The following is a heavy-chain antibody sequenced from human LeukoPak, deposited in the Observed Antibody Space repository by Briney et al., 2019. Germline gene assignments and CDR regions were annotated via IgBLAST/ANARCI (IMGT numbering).Heavy chain of an antibody. Sequence: PSETLSLTCAVYGGSFSDYYWSWIRQPPGKGLEWIGEINHRGSTNYNSSLKSRVTISVDTSKNQFSLKLSFVTAADTAVYYCARGSNSMIVADAFDIWGQGTMVTVSS. D-gene: IGHD3-22*01. CDR3: ARGSNSMIVADAFDI. J-gene: IGHJ3*02. CDR2: INHRGST. CDR1: GGSFSDYY. V-gene: IGHV4-34*01.